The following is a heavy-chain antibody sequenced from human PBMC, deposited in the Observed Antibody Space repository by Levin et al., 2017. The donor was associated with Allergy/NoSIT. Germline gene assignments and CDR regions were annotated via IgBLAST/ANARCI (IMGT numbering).Heavy chain of an antibody. CDR3: AKGNTIFGVGRLDY. V-gene: IGHV3-23*01. Sequence: GGSLRLSCAASGFTFSNRAMTWVRQAAGKGLEWVSGITGDGEDTHYADSVKGRFTISRDNSKNTLFLQMDNLRADDTATYFCAKGNTIFGVGRLDYWGRGTPVTVSS. J-gene: IGHJ4*02. CDR1: GFTFSNRA. D-gene: IGHD3-3*01. CDR2: ITGDGEDT.